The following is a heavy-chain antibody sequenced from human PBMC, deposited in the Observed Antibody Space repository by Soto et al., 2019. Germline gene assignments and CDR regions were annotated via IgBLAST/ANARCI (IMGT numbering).Heavy chain of an antibody. Sequence: QITLKESGPPLVKPTQTLTLTCTFSGFSLSTSGVGVGWIRQPPGKALEWLALIYCDDDKRYSPSLKSRLTITKDTSKNQVVLTMTNMDPVDTATYYCAHRPSYCSGGSCYSGFDYWGQGTLVTVSS. D-gene: IGHD2-15*01. J-gene: IGHJ4*02. CDR1: GFSLSTSGVG. CDR3: AHRPSYCSGGSCYSGFDY. V-gene: IGHV2-5*02. CDR2: IYCDDDK.